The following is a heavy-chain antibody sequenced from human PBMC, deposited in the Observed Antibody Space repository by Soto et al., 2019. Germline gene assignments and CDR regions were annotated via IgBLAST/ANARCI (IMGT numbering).Heavy chain of an antibody. V-gene: IGHV3-23*01. Sequence: GGSLRLSCAASGFKFSNYGMSWVRQAPGKGLEWVSLISATGGGTYYADSVKGRFTISRANSHITLHLQVHSLTAEDTAVYYSAKDGRACGNSAFYFDCWGQGAQVT. CDR2: ISATGGGT. CDR3: AKDGRACGNSAFYFDC. D-gene: IGHD2-15*01. J-gene: IGHJ4*02. CDR1: GFKFSNYG.